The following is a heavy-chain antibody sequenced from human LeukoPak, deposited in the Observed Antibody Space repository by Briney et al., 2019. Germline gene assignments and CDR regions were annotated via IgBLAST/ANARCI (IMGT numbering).Heavy chain of an antibody. D-gene: IGHD1-26*01. Sequence: PSETLSLTCTVSGGSIISSDYHWGWVRQPPGKGLEWIGTISYSGNTDYNPSLRSRVTISVDTSNNQFSLRLGSVTAADTAVYYCARFLSRIVGATSWFDPWGQGTLVTVSS. V-gene: IGHV4-39*07. CDR3: ARFLSRIVGATSWFDP. CDR1: GGSIISSDYH. CDR2: ISYSGNT. J-gene: IGHJ5*02.